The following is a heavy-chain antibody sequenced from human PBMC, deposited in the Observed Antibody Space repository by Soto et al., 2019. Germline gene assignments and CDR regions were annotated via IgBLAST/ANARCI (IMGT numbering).Heavy chain of an antibody. Sequence: SETLSLTCAVYGGSFSGYYWSWIRQPAGKGLEWIGEINHSGSTNYNPSLKSRVTISVDTSKNQFSLKLSSVTAADTAVYYCARDDGVVEMAVWGQGTTVTVSS. J-gene: IGHJ6*02. CDR2: INHSGST. CDR1: GGSFSGYY. V-gene: IGHV4-34*01. D-gene: IGHD2-2*01. CDR3: ARDDGVVEMAV.